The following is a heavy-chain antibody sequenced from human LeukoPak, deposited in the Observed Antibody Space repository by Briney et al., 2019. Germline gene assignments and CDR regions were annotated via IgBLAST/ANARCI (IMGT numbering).Heavy chain of an antibody. CDR2: ISNNAGTI. Sequence: GGSLRLSCAASAFTFSSYAMTWVRQAPGKGLEWVSSISNNAGTIYYADSVKDRFTISRDNSRNTLYLQMSSLRAEDTAVYYCARVFVGGSSWQFDYWGQGTLVTVSS. D-gene: IGHD6-13*01. CDR1: AFTFSSYA. J-gene: IGHJ4*02. V-gene: IGHV3-23*01. CDR3: ARVFVGGSSWQFDY.